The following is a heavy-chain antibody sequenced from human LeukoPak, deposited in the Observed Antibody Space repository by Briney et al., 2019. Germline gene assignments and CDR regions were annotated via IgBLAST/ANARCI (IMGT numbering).Heavy chain of an antibody. V-gene: IGHV4-39*07. J-gene: IGHJ4*02. Sequence: PSETLSLTCTVSGGSISSSSYYWGWIRQPPGKGLEWIGGIYYSGSTYYNPSLKSRVTMSVDTSKNQFSLKVTSVTAADTAVYYCARGTQRWELLEHFDYWGQGTLVTVSS. D-gene: IGHD1-26*01. CDR3: ARGTQRWELLEHFDY. CDR2: IYYSGST. CDR1: GGSISSSSYY.